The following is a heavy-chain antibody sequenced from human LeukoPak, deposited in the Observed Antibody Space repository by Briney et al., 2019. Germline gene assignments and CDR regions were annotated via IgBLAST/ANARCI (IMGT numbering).Heavy chain of an antibody. CDR3: ARGRYYDYIWGSYRYFDY. D-gene: IGHD3-16*02. Sequence: SETLSLTCAVYGGSFSGYYWSWVRQPPGKGLEWIGEINHSGSTNYNPSLKSRVTISVDTSKNQFSLKLSSMTAADTAVYYCARGRYYDYIWGSYRYFDYWGQGTLVTVSS. V-gene: IGHV4-34*01. J-gene: IGHJ4*02. CDR2: INHSGST. CDR1: GGSFSGYY.